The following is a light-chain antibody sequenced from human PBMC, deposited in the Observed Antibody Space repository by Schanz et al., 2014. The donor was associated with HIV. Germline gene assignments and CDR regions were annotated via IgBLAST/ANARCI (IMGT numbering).Light chain of an antibody. J-gene: IGLJ2*01. Sequence: QSALTQPASVSGSPGQSITISCTGTSSDVGIYNLVSWYQQHPGKAPKLMIYEDSKRPSGVSNRFSGSKSGNTASLTIAGLRPEDEGDYYCSSYTSTNTVIFAGGTKLTVL. CDR1: SSDVGIYNL. CDR2: EDS. V-gene: IGLV2-14*02. CDR3: SSYTSTNTVI.